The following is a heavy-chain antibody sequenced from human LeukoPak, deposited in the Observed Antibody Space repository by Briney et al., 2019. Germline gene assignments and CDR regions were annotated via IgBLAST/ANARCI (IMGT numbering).Heavy chain of an antibody. CDR3: ARGTSGGYYMAV. V-gene: IGHV3-74*01. D-gene: IGHD3-16*01. CDR1: GFTFSSYL. Sequence: GGSLRLSCAASGFTFSSYLMHWVRQGPGKGLVWVSRINGDGSRTTYADSVKGRFTISRDNAKNTLYLQMNSLRAEDTAVYYCARGTSGGYYMAVWGKGTTVTVSS. CDR2: INGDGSRT. J-gene: IGHJ6*03.